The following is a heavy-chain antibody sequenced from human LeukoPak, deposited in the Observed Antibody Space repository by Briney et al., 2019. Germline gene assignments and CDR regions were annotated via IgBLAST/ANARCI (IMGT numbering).Heavy chain of an antibody. D-gene: IGHD3-10*01. CDR1: GGSISSGGYS. Sequence: SQTLSLTCAVSGGSISSGGYSWSWIRQPAGKGLEWIGRIYTSGSTNYNPSLKSRVTMSVDTSKNQFSLKLSSVTAADTAVYYCARANRGKYDYWGQGTLVTVSS. V-gene: IGHV4-61*02. CDR2: IYTSGST. J-gene: IGHJ4*02. CDR3: ARANRGKYDY.